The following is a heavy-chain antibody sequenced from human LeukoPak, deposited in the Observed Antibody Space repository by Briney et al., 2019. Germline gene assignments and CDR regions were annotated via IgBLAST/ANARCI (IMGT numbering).Heavy chain of an antibody. CDR1: GYTFTSHG. D-gene: IGHD5-12*01. J-gene: IGHJ4*02. CDR2: ISAYNGNT. Sequence: ASVKVSCKASGYTFTSHGISWVRQAPGQGLEWMGWISAYNGNTNYAQKLQGRVTMTTDTSTSTAYMELRSLRSDDTAVYYCARGMRVDIVATIPFDYWGQGTLVTVSS. CDR3: ARGMRVDIVATIPFDY. V-gene: IGHV1-18*01.